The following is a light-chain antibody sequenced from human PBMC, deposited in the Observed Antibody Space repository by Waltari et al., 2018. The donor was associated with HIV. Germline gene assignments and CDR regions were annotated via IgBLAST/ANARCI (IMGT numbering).Light chain of an antibody. CDR1: SGHITYA. J-gene: IGLJ3*02. CDR3: QSWGAGGV. CDR2: INSDGSH. V-gene: IGLV4-69*01. Sequence: VLTQSPSASASLGDSVKLTCTLDSGHITYAIAWHQHRPEKGPRFLMKINSDGSHYKGDDIPDRFSGSSSGAERFPIISRVQSDDEADYYCQSWGAGGVFGGGTKLTVL.